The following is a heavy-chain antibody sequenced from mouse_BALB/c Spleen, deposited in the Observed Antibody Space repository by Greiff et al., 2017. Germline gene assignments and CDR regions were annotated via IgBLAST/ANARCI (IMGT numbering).Heavy chain of an antibody. CDR3: TRYHGNYDYYAMDY. Sequence: VQGVESGAELVRPGASVTLSCKASGYTFTDYEMHWVKQTPVHGLEWIGAIDPETGGTAYNQKFKGKATLTADKSSSTAYMELRSLTSEDSAVYYCTRYHGNYDYYAMDYWGQGTSVTVSS. J-gene: IGHJ4*01. CDR2: IDPETGGT. V-gene: IGHV1-15*01. CDR1: GYTFTDYE. D-gene: IGHD2-1*01.